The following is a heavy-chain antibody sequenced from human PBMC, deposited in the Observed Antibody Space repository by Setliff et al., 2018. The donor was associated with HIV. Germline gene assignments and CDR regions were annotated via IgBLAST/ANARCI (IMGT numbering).Heavy chain of an antibody. CDR2: MNPDSRNT. J-gene: IGHJ6*03. CDR3: ARRTAPPSGFYSHYYLDV. Sequence: ASVKVSCKPSGYTFTNYDINWVRQAAGQGLEWMGWMNPDSRNTGYAQRFEGSVTMTWDTSISTAYMELNNVKFEDTAVYYCARRTAPPSGFYSHYYLDVWGKGTTVTVSS. CDR1: GYTFTNYD. D-gene: IGHD6-6*01. V-gene: IGHV1-8*02.